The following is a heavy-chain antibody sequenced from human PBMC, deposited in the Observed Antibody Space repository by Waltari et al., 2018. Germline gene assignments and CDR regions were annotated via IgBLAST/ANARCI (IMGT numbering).Heavy chain of an antibody. D-gene: IGHD1-26*01. CDR3: ARESVVGAIQKFDI. J-gene: IGHJ3*02. CDR1: GGSISSGSYY. V-gene: IGHV4-61*02. CDR2: IYTSGST. Sequence: QVQLQESGPGLVKPSQTLSLTCTVSGGSISSGSYYWRWIRQPAGKGLEWIGRIYTSGSTNHSPSLKSRVTISVDTSKNQFSLKLSSVTAADTAVYYCARESVVGAIQKFDIWGQGTMVTVSS.